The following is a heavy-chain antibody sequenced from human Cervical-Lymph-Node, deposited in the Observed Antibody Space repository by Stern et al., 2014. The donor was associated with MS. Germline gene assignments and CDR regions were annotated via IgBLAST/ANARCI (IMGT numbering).Heavy chain of an antibody. D-gene: IGHD3-3*02. CDR3: ARELAETNTYHYFDS. V-gene: IGHV3-66*02. CDR1: GFTVSDYF. J-gene: IGHJ4*02. Sequence: EVLLVESGGGLVRPGGSLRLSCAASGFTVSDYFMTWVRQAPGKGLDLVSLIYSDSFSGGTTYYADSVKGRFTISRDSSKNTLFLQMNSLKPEDTAVYYCARELAETNTYHYFDSWGQGTLVTVSS. CDR2: IYSDSFSGGTT.